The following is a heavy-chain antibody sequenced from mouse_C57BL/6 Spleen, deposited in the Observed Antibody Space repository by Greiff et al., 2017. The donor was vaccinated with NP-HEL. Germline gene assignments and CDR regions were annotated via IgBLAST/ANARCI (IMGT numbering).Heavy chain of an antibody. CDR2: IYPGDGDT. J-gene: IGHJ4*01. Sequence: QVQLQQSGPELVKPGASVKISCKASGYAFSSSWMNWVKQRPGKGLEWIGRIYPGDGDTNYNGKFKGKATLTADKSSSTAYMQLSSLTSEDSAVYFCAREEGVPRGQGASVTVSS. CDR3: AREEGVP. CDR1: GYAFSSSW. V-gene: IGHV1-82*01.